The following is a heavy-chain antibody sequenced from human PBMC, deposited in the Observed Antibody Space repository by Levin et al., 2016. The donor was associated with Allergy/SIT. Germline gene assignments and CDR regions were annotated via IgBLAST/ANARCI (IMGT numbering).Heavy chain of an antibody. V-gene: IGHV1-18*01. CDR1: GYPFANYD. J-gene: IGHJ2*01. CDR3: ARDVSATEAGQMFWFFDL. CDR2: ISAYNDNT. Sequence: ASVKVSCKTSGYPFANYDINWVRQAPGQGLEWMGWISAYNDNTNYAQRLQGRVTMTTDTSTSTAYMELRSLRSDDTAVYYCARDVSATEAGQMFWFFDLWGRGSLVTVSS. D-gene: IGHD5-12*01.